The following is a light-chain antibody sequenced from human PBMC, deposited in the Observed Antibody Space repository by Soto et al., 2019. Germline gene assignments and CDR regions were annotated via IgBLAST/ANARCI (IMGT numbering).Light chain of an antibody. CDR3: QHYDRWPPT. CDR1: QPIGTN. CDR2: DAS. Sequence: EVVMTQSPATLSVSPGERATLSCRASQPIGTNLGWYQQKPGQAPRLLIYDASIRDTGIPARFSGSGSGTEFTLTISRLQAEDFAVYYCQHYDRWPPTFGQGTRVEIK. V-gene: IGKV3-15*01. J-gene: IGKJ1*01.